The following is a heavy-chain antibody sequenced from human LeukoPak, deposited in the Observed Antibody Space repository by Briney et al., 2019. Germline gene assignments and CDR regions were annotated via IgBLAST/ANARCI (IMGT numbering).Heavy chain of an antibody. CDR2: IKQDGSEK. D-gene: IGHD3-22*01. Sequence: SGGSLRLSCAASGFTFSSYAMHWVRQAPGKGLEWVANIKQDGSEKYYVDSVKGRFTISRGNAKNSLYLQMNSLRAEDTAVYYCGPDYDYYDSSGYHTYWGQGTLVTVSS. J-gene: IGHJ4*02. CDR1: GFTFSSYA. V-gene: IGHV3-7*03. CDR3: GPDYDYYDSSGYHTY.